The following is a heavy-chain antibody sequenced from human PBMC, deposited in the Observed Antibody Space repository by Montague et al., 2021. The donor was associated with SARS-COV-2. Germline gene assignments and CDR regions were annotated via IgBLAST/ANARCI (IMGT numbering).Heavy chain of an antibody. V-gene: IGHV3-21*01. J-gene: IGHJ6*04. D-gene: IGHD5-24*01. CDR1: GFNFRNYV. Sequence: SLRLSCAASGFNFRNYVLNWVRQAPGKGLEWLSSISRSSSYIFYSESVKGRFTISRDNAKNSLYLEMSSLSAEDTAVYYCAKAGDGDNYNFIYVMDVWGRGTTVTVSS. CDR3: AKAGDGDNYNFIYVMDV. CDR2: ISRSSSYI.